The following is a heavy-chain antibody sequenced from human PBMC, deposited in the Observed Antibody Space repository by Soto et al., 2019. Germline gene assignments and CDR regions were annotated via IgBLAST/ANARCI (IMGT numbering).Heavy chain of an antibody. D-gene: IGHD3-22*01. CDR3: ARAPYYYDSSGYYFELDY. Sequence: QVQLVQSGAEVKKPGASVKVSCKASGYTFTSYGISWVRQAPGQGLEWMGWISAYNGNTNYAQKLQGRVTMTTDTSISTAYMELSRLRSDDTAVYYCARAPYYYDSSGYYFELDYWGQGTLVTVSS. J-gene: IGHJ4*02. CDR1: GYTFTSYG. CDR2: ISAYNGNT. V-gene: IGHV1-18*01.